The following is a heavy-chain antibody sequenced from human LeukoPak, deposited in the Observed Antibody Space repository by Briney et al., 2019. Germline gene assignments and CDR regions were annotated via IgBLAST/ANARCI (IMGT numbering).Heavy chain of an antibody. CDR3: SKGSGYTYGLYYFEY. J-gene: IGHJ4*02. CDR2: IISSGGST. D-gene: IGHD5-18*01. Sequence: GGSLRLSCAASGFTFGTYGMSWVRQAPGKGLEWVSTIISSGGSTYYADSVKGRFTISRDNSKNTLYLQMNSLRAEDTAVYYCSKGSGYTYGLYYFEYWGQGTLITVSS. CDR1: GFTFGTYG. V-gene: IGHV3-23*01.